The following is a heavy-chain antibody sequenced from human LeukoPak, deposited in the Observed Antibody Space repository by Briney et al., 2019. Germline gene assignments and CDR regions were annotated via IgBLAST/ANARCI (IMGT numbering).Heavy chain of an antibody. CDR3: AREGPMPSGTFDY. J-gene: IGHJ4*02. CDR2: IYSGGNT. Sequence: GGSLRLSCAASGFSVSSHYMNWVRQAPGKGLEWVSVIYSGGNTYYADSVRGRFTISRDYSKNTLFLQMNSLRAEDTAMYYCAREGPMPSGTFDYWGQGTLVTVSS. D-gene: IGHD1-1*01. V-gene: IGHV3-53*01. CDR1: GFSVSSHY.